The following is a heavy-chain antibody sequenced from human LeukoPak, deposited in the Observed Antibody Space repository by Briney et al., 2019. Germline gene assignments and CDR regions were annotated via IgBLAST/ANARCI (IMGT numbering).Heavy chain of an antibody. CDR1: GGTFSSYA. V-gene: IGHV1-69*05. CDR2: IIPIFGTA. CDR3: ASITIFGVGPRSYWYFDL. D-gene: IGHD3-3*01. Sequence: SVKVSCKASGGTFSSYAISWVRQAPGQGLEWMGGIIPIFGTANYAQKFQGRVTITTDESTSTAYMELSSLRSEDTAVYYCASITIFGVGPRSYWYFDLWGPGTLVTVSS. J-gene: IGHJ2*01.